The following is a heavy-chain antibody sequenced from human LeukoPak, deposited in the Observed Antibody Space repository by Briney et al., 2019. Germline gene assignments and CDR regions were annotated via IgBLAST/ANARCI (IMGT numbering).Heavy chain of an antibody. J-gene: IGHJ5*02. V-gene: IGHV3-11*04. CDR2: ISSSGSTI. CDR3: ANINAPYSSSWYSDSWFDP. D-gene: IGHD6-13*01. Sequence: GGSLRLSCAASGFTFSDYYMSWIRQAPGKGLEWVSYISSSGSTIYYADSVKGRFTISRDNAKNSLYLQMNSLRAEDTAVYYCANINAPYSSSWYSDSWFDPWGQGTLVTVSS. CDR1: GFTFSDYY.